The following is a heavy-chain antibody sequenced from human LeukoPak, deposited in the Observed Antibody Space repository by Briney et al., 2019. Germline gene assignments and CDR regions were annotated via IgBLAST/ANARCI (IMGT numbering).Heavy chain of an antibody. V-gene: IGHV1-2*06. J-gene: IGHJ4*02. D-gene: IGHD6-13*01. Sequence: GASVKVSCKASGYTFTGYYMHWVRQAPGQGLVWMGRINPNSGGTNYAQKFQGRVTMTRDTSISTAYMELSRLRSDDTAVYYCARGPSRLYSSSWSSDYWGQGTLVTVSS. CDR2: INPNSGGT. CDR3: ARGPSRLYSSSWSSDY. CDR1: GYTFTGYY.